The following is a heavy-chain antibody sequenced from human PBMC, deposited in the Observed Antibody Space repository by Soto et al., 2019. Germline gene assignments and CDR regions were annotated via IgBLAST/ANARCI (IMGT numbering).Heavy chain of an antibody. CDR2: INHSGST. CDR3: ARGGGKGYSSGWYAY. V-gene: IGHV4-34*01. D-gene: IGHD6-19*01. J-gene: IGHJ4*02. Sequence: QVQLQQWGAGLLKPSETLSLTCAVYGGSFSGYYWSWIRQPPGKGLEWIGEINHSGSTNYNPSRKSRVTTSVDTSKNQSSLKLSSVTAADTAVYYCARGGGKGYSSGWYAYWGQGTLVTVSS. CDR1: GGSFSGYY.